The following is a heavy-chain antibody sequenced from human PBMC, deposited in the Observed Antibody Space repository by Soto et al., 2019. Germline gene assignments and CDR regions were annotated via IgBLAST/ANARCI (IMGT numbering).Heavy chain of an antibody. CDR2: IYYTGTT. CDR3: AKALFDGGGGLSAD. J-gene: IGHJ4*02. D-gene: IGHD2-21*01. CDR1: GGSISSYY. Sequence: QVQLHESGPGLVKPSETMSLTCTVSGGSISSYYWGWMRQPPGKGLEWIGDIYYTGTTNYHPSLKSRVTIAITAKNQFSLNLGSVTAADTSVYYCAKALFDGGGGLSADWGRGTLVTVSP. V-gene: IGHV4-59*01.